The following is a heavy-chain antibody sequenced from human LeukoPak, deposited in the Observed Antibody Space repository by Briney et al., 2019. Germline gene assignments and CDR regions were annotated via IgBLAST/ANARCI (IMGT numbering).Heavy chain of an antibody. Sequence: PSETLSLTCTVSGGSISSYYWSWIRQPPGKRLEWIGYIYYSGSTNYNPSLKSRVTISVDTSKNQFSLKLSSVTAADTAVYYCARAGPGYSYGNWFDPWGQGTLVTVSS. CDR3: ARAGPGYSYGNWFDP. CDR2: IYYSGST. D-gene: IGHD5-18*01. CDR1: GGSISSYY. J-gene: IGHJ5*02. V-gene: IGHV4-59*01.